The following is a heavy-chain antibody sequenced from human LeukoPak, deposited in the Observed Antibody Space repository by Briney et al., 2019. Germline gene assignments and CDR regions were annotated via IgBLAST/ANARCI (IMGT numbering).Heavy chain of an antibody. J-gene: IGHJ6*04. CDR2: IKQDGSEK. D-gene: IGHD3-10*01. V-gene: IGHV3-7*03. CDR3: AREHVLLWFGELRRSGMDV. Sequence: GGSLRLSCAASGFTFSSYWMSWVRQAPGKGLEWVANIKQDGSEKYYVDSVKGRFTISRDNAKNSLYLQLNSLRAEDTAVYCCAREHVLLWFGELRRSGMDVWGKGTTVTVSS. CDR1: GFTFSSYW.